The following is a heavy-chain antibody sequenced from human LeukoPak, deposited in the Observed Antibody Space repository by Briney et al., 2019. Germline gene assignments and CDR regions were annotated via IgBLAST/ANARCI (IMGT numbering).Heavy chain of an antibody. CDR2: IWYDGSNK. CDR3: ARDRDTGGYGEFDY. D-gene: IGHD2-8*02. Sequence: GGSLRLSCAASGFTFSSYGMHWVRQAPGKGLEWVAVIWYDGSNKYYADSVKGRFTISRDNPKNTLYLQMNSLRAEDTAVYYCARDRDTGGYGEFDYWGQGTLVTVSS. CDR1: GFTFSSYG. V-gene: IGHV3-33*01. J-gene: IGHJ4*02.